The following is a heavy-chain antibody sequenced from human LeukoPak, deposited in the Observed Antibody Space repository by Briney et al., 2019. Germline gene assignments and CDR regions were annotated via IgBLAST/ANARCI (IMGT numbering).Heavy chain of an antibody. D-gene: IGHD3-22*01. CDR1: GFTFSSYG. J-gene: IGHJ4*02. Sequence: GGSLRLSCVASGFTFSSYGMNWVRQAPGKGLEWVSGIDGSGGLKYYADSVKGRFTISRDNSKNTVSLQMNSLRADDTAVYYCARAVWLSRMLDYWGQGTLVTVSS. CDR3: ARAVWLSRMLDY. V-gene: IGHV3-23*01. CDR2: IDGSGGLK.